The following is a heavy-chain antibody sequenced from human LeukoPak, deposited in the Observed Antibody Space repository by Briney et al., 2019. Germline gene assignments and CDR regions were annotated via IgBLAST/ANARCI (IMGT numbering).Heavy chain of an antibody. Sequence: GGSLRLSCAASGFTFSTYSMNWVRQAPGKGLEWVSSIANSIIHIYYAGSVKGRFTISRDNAKNSLYLQMDSLRAEDTAVYYCARDFGGTLKTALDYWGQGTLVTVSS. CDR2: IANSIIHI. V-gene: IGHV3-21*01. D-gene: IGHD4-23*01. J-gene: IGHJ4*02. CDR3: ARDFGGTLKTALDY. CDR1: GFTFSTYS.